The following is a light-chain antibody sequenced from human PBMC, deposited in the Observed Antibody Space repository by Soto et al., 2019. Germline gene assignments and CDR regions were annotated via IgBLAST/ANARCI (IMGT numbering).Light chain of an antibody. CDR2: GNN. CDR1: NSNIGADYG. V-gene: IGLV1-40*01. J-gene: IGLJ1*01. CDR3: SLYTSTSTFV. Sequence: QSVLTQPPSVSGAPGQRVTISCTGTNSNIGADYGVQWYQQFPGTAPKLLIYGNNNRPSGVSDRFSGSKSATSASLAITGLQPGDEADYYCSLYTSTSTFVFGTGTKLTVL.